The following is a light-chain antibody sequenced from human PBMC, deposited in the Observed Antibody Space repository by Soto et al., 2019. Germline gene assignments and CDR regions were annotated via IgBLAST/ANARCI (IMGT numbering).Light chain of an antibody. CDR3: QLYGRSIT. Sequence: EIVLAQSPGTLSLSPGERVTLSCRASQSVGSSYLAWYQQKPGHAPRLRIYGASSRATGIPDRFSGSGAGTDFTLTITRLEDEDFAVYYCQLYGRSITFGQGTRLEI. J-gene: IGKJ5*01. CDR2: GAS. V-gene: IGKV3-20*01. CDR1: QSVGSSY.